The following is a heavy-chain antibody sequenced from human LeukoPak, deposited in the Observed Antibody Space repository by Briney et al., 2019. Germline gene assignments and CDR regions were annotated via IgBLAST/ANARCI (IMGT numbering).Heavy chain of an antibody. CDR1: GGTFIIYA. Sequence: SVRVSFKASGGTFIIYAISGVRQAPGQGRGWMGGIIPIFGIANYAKKFQGRGTITADKATSTAYMSLSSLRSEATAVYSRAGPYSTSSGYYYYGMDVSGQGTTVTVSS. J-gene: IGHJ6*02. CDR2: IIPIFGIA. V-gene: IGHV1-69*17. CDR3: AGPYSTSSGYYYYGMDV. D-gene: IGHD6-6*01.